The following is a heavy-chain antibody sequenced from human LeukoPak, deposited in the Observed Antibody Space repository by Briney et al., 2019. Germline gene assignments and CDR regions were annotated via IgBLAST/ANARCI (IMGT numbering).Heavy chain of an antibody. CDR3: AKQPTSVTTFYFDY. D-gene: IGHD4-17*01. J-gene: IGHJ4*02. CDR1: GFTFSSYA. Sequence: GGSPRLSCAASGFTFSSYAMSWVRQAPGKGLEWVSAISGSGGSTYYADSVKGRFTISRDNSKNTLYLQMNSLRAEDTAVYYCAKQPTSVTTFYFDYWGQGTLVTVSS. V-gene: IGHV3-23*01. CDR2: ISGSGGST.